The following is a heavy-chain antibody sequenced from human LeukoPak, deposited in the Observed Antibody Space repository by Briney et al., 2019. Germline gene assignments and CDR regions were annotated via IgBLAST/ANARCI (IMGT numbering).Heavy chain of an antibody. CDR3: AREDYDYVWDVSHFDY. V-gene: IGHV3-48*03. CDR1: GFTFSSYG. D-gene: IGHD3-16*01. J-gene: IGHJ4*02. CDR2: ISSSGSTI. Sequence: GGSLRLSCAASGFTFSSYGMNWVRQAPGKGLEWVSYISSSGSTIYYADSVKGRFTISRDNAKNSLYLQMNSLRAEDTAVYYCAREDYDYVWDVSHFDYWGQGTLVTVSS.